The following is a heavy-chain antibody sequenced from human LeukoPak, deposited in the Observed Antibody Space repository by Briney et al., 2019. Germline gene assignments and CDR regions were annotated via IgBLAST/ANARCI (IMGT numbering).Heavy chain of an antibody. CDR2: INPNSGGT. Sequence: ASVKVSCKASGYTFTGYYMHWVRQAPGQGLEWMGWINPNSGGTNYAQKFQGRVTMTRDTSISTAYMELSRLRSDDTAVYYCARGAAAGVPYYYYMDVWGKGTTVTVSS. CDR3: ARGAAAGVPYYYYMDV. V-gene: IGHV1-2*02. J-gene: IGHJ6*03. CDR1: GYTFTGYY. D-gene: IGHD6-13*01.